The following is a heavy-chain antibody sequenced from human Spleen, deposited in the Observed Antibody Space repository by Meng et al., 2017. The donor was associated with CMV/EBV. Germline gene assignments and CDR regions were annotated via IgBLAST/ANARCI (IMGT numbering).Heavy chain of an antibody. CDR2: ISAYNGNT. CDR1: GYTFTSYG. Sequence: ASVKVSCKASGYTFTSYGISWVRQAPGQGLEWMGWISAYNGNTNYAQKFQGRVTMTRDTSISTAYMELSRLISDDTAVYYCARGPPSPPYYDFWSGYRADDAFDIWGQGTMVTVSS. J-gene: IGHJ3*02. D-gene: IGHD3-3*01. V-gene: IGHV1-18*01. CDR3: ARGPPSPPYYDFWSGYRADDAFDI.